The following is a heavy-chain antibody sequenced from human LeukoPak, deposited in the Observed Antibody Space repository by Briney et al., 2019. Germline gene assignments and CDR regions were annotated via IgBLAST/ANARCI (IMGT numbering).Heavy chain of an antibody. D-gene: IGHD6-13*01. Sequence: SETLSLTCTVSGGSISSYYWSWIRQPPGKGLEWIGYIYTSGSTNYNPSLKSRVTISVDTSKNQFSLKLSSVTAADTAMYYCARLNSSSWARNYYYYMDVWGKGTTVTVSS. J-gene: IGHJ6*03. CDR3: ARLNSSSWARNYYYYMDV. CDR2: IYTSGST. CDR1: GGSISSYY. V-gene: IGHV4-4*09.